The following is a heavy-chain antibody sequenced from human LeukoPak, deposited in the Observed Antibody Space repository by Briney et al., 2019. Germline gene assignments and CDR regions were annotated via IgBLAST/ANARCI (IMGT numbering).Heavy chain of an antibody. Sequence: GGSLRLSCAASGFAFTTYGMHWVRQAPGKGLEWVAFIQNDEIDKFYADSVKGRFTVSRDNSKNTLYLQMNSLRAEDTAVYYCAKERKLLPFDYWGQGTLVTVSS. CDR2: IQNDEIDK. D-gene: IGHD4-23*01. J-gene: IGHJ4*02. CDR3: AKERKLLPFDY. CDR1: GFAFTTYG. V-gene: IGHV3-30*02.